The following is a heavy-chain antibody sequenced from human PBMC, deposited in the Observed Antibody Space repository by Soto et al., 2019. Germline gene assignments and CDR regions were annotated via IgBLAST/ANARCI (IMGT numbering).Heavy chain of an antibody. Sequence: PGGSLRLSCAASGFTFSSYGMHWVRQAPGKGLEWVAVISYDGSNKYYADSVKGRFTISRDNSKNTLYLQMNSLRAEDTAVYYCATSSSSTHYYYYYGMDVWGQGTTVTVSS. CDR1: GFTFSSYG. CDR2: ISYDGSNK. V-gene: IGHV3-30*03. J-gene: IGHJ6*02. D-gene: IGHD6-6*01. CDR3: ATSSSSTHYYYYYGMDV.